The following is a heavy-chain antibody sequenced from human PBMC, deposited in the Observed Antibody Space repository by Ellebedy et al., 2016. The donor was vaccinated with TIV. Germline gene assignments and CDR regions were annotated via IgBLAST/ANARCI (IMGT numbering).Heavy chain of an antibody. CDR3: ARSPGGGQAAGWFDSSGYQYYYYGMDV. Sequence: AASVKVSCKASGYTFTSYYMHWVRQAPGQGLEWMGIINPSGGSTSYAQKFQGRVTMTRDTSTSTVYMELSSLRSEDTAVYYCARSPGGGQAAGWFDSSGYQYYYYGMDVWGQGTTVTVSS. CDR2: INPSGGST. D-gene: IGHD3-22*01. V-gene: IGHV1-46*01. CDR1: GYTFTSYY. J-gene: IGHJ6*02.